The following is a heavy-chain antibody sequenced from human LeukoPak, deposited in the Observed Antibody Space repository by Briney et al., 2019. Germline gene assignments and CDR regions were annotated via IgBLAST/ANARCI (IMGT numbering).Heavy chain of an antibody. Sequence: PERSLRLSCAASGFTFSSYGMHWVRQAPGKGLEWVAVISYDGSNKYYADSVKGRFTISRDNSKNTLYLQMNSLRAEDTAVYYCAKVKRYYYDSSGLIDYWGQGTLVTVSS. CDR2: ISYDGSNK. D-gene: IGHD3-22*01. CDR1: GFTFSSYG. CDR3: AKVKRYYYDSSGLIDY. V-gene: IGHV3-30*18. J-gene: IGHJ4*02.